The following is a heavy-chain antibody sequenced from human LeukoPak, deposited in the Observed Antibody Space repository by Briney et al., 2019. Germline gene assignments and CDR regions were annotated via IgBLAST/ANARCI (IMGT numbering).Heavy chain of an antibody. V-gene: IGHV4-39*07. D-gene: IGHD5-18*01. Sequence: SSETLSLTCTVSGGSISSSSYYWGWIRQPPGKGLEWIGSIYYSGSTNYNPSLKSRVTISVDTSKNQFSLKLSSVTAADTAVYYCARDRGGYSYGYVDYWGQGTLVTVSS. CDR1: GGSISSSSYY. J-gene: IGHJ4*02. CDR3: ARDRGGYSYGYVDY. CDR2: IYYSGST.